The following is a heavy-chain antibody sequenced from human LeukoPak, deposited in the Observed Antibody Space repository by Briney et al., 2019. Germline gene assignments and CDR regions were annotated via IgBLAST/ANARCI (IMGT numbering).Heavy chain of an antibody. CDR1: GFTFSSYG. V-gene: IGHV3-30*18. CDR2: ISYDGSNK. J-gene: IGHJ4*02. CDR3: AKKGRGLDY. D-gene: IGHD3-16*01. Sequence: PGGSLRLSCAASGFTFSSYGMHWVRQAPGKGLEWVAVISYDGSNKYYADSVKGRFTISRDNSKNTLYLQMNSLRAEDTAAYYCAKKGRGLDYWGQGTLVTVSS.